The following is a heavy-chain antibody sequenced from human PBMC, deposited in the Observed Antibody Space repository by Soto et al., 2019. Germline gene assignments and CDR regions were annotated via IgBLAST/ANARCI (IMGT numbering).Heavy chain of an antibody. CDR2: ISGSGGST. Sequence: EVQLLESGGGLVQPGGSLRLSCAASGFTFSSYAMSWVRQAPGKGLEWVSAISGSGGSTYYADSVKRRFTISRDNYKNTLYMQMNSLRAEDTAVYYCAKDAPSYYDSSGYYGGMDVWGQGTTVTVSS. V-gene: IGHV3-23*01. CDR1: GFTFSSYA. D-gene: IGHD3-22*01. CDR3: AKDAPSYYDSSGYYGGMDV. J-gene: IGHJ6*02.